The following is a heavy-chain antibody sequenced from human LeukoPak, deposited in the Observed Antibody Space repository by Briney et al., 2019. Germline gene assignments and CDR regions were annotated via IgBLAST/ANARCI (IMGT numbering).Heavy chain of an antibody. CDR3: ARDIASDSGSYY. CDR1: GGSISSYY. V-gene: IGHV4-39*07. D-gene: IGHD1-26*01. CDR2: IYYSGST. J-gene: IGHJ4*02. Sequence: SETLSLTCTVSGGSISSYYWGWIRQPPGKGLEWIGSIYYSGSTYYNPSLKSRVTISVDTSKNQFSLKLSSVTAADTAVYYCARDIASDSGSYYWGQGTLVTVSS.